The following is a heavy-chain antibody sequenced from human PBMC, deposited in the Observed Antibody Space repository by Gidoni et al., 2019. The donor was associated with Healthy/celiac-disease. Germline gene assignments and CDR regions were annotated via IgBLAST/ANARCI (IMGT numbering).Heavy chain of an antibody. J-gene: IGHJ6*02. V-gene: IGHV3-21*01. CDR2: ISSSSSYI. D-gene: IGHD5-12*01. CDR3: ARDLQYSGYDRYYYYGMDV. Sequence: EVQLVESGGGLVKPGGSLRLSCAASGFTFSSYSIHWVRQAPGKGLEWVSSISSSSSYIYYADSVKGRFTISRDNAKNSLYLQMNSLRAEDTAVYYCARDLQYSGYDRYYYYGMDVWGQGTTVTVSS. CDR1: GFTFSSYS.